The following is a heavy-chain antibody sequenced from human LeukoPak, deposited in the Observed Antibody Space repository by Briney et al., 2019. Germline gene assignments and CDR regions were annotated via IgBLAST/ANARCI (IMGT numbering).Heavy chain of an antibody. CDR2: ISGSGGST. V-gene: IGHV3-23*01. Sequence: GGSLRLSCAASGFTFSSYAMSWVRRAPGKGLEWVSAISGSGGSTYYADSVKGRFTISRDNAKNTLYLQMKSLRAEDTAVYYCARVGATTFYWGQGTLVTVSS. CDR1: GFTFSSYA. D-gene: IGHD1-26*01. J-gene: IGHJ4*02. CDR3: ARVGATTFY.